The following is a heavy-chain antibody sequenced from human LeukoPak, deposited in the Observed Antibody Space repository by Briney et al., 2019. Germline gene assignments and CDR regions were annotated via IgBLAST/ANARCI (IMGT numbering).Heavy chain of an antibody. J-gene: IGHJ5*02. CDR3: ARETAKTYNWFDP. CDR1: GGSISSGGYY. D-gene: IGHD2-21*02. Sequence: SSQTLSLTCTASGGSISSGGYYWSWIRQHPGKGLEWIGYIYYSGSTYYNPSLKSRVTISVDTSKNQFSLKLSSVTAADTAVYYCARETAKTYNWFDPWGQGTLVTVSS. V-gene: IGHV4-31*03. CDR2: IYYSGST.